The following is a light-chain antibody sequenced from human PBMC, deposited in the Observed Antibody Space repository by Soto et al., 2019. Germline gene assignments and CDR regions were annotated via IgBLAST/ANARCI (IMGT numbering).Light chain of an antibody. J-gene: IGKJ1*01. CDR3: QQYYSYPWT. V-gene: IGKV1-8*01. CDR2: AAS. CDR1: QGISSY. Sequence: AIRMTQCPSSLSASTGDRVTITCRASQGISSYLAWYQQKPGKAPKLLIYAASTLQSGVPSRFSGSGSGTDFTLPIRCLQSEDFATYYCQQYYSYPWTFGQGTKVDIK.